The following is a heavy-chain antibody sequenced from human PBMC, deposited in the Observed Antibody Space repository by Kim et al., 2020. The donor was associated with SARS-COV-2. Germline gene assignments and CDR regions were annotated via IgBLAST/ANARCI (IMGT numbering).Heavy chain of an antibody. CDR1: GFTFSSYA. J-gene: IGHJ4*02. Sequence: GGSLRLSCAASGFTFSSYAMHWVPQAPGRGLEWVSTVSKDGTQTHYADSVKGRFTISRDNPKNTLYLQMNTLKTDDTAVYYCANERPGAAMGQNPLDYWGQGNLVTVSS. V-gene: IGHV3-30*18. CDR3: ANERPGAAMGQNPLDY. D-gene: IGHD5-18*01. CDR2: VSKDGTQT.